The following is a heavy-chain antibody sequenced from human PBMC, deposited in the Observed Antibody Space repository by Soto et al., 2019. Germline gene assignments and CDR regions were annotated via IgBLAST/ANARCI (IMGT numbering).Heavy chain of an antibody. CDR1: GFTFSSYW. V-gene: IGHV3-74*01. CDR3: ARANYYGSGSYRAPFDP. CDR2: INSDGSST. J-gene: IGHJ5*02. D-gene: IGHD3-10*01. Sequence: PGGSLRLSCAASGFTFSSYWMHWVRQAPGKGLVWVSRINSDGSSTSYADSVKGRFTISRDNAKNTLYLQMNSLRAEDTAVYYCARANYYGSGSYRAPFDPWGQGTLVTVSS.